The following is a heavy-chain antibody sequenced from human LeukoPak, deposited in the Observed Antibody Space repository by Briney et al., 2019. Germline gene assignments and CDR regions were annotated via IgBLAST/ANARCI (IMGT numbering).Heavy chain of an antibody. J-gene: IGHJ6*02. CDR1: RFTVSSNY. D-gene: IGHD6-13*01. CDR3: ARDKRSSWFYYYGMDV. Sequence: GGSLRLSCAASRFTVSSNYMSWVRQAPGKGLEWVSVIYSGGSTYYADPVKGRFTISRDNSKNTLYLQMNSLRAEDTAVYYCARDKRSSWFYYYGMDVWGQGTTVTVSS. V-gene: IGHV3-66*01. CDR2: IYSGGST.